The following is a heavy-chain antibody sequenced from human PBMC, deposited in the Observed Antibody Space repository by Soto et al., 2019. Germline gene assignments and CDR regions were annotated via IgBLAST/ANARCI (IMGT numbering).Heavy chain of an antibody. V-gene: IGHV1-2*04. CDR1: GYTFTGYY. Sequence: PRASVKVSCKASGYTFTGYYMHWVRQAPGQGLEWMGWINPNSGGTNYAQKFQGLVTMTRDTSISTAYMELSRLRSDDTAVYYCARGGGYCSSTSCPGPLGDYAVDAFDIWGQGTMVTVSS. D-gene: IGHD2-2*01. CDR2: INPNSGGT. J-gene: IGHJ3*02. CDR3: ARGGGYCSSTSCPGPLGDYAVDAFDI.